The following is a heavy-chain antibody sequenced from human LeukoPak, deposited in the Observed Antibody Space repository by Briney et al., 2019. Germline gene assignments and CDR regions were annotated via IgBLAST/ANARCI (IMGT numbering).Heavy chain of an antibody. CDR2: IYHSGST. CDR3: ARLGSGGHIVVVTATGGDYFDY. V-gene: IGHV4-4*02. J-gene: IGHJ4*02. CDR1: GGSISSSNW. Sequence: SGTLSLTCAVSGGSISSSNWWSWVRQPPGKGLEWIGEIYHSGSTNYNPSLKSRVTISVDKSKNQFSLKLSSVTAADTAVYYCARLGSGGHIVVVTATGGDYFDYWGQGTLVTVSS. D-gene: IGHD2-21*02.